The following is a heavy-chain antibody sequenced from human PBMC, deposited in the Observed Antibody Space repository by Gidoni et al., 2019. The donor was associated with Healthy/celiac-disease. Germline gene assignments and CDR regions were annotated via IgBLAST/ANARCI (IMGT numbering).Heavy chain of an antibody. CDR1: GFTFSSYS. CDR3: ARDQGITIFGVVTLYYYYYMDV. Sequence: EVQLVESGGGLVKPGGSLRLSWAASGFTFSSYSMNWVRQAPGKGPEWVSSISSSSSYIYYADSVKGRFTISRDNAKNSLYLQMNSLRAEDTAVYYCARDQGITIFGVVTLYYYYYMDVWGKGTTVTVSS. D-gene: IGHD3-3*01. V-gene: IGHV3-21*01. J-gene: IGHJ6*03. CDR2: ISSSSSYI.